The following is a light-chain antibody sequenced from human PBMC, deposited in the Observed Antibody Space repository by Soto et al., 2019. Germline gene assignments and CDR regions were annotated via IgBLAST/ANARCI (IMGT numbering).Light chain of an antibody. V-gene: IGLV2-14*01. J-gene: IGLJ3*02. CDR3: SSYTSGSTRV. Sequence: QSALTQPASVSGSPGQSITISCTGTSSDVGGYNYVSWYQQHPGKAPKLMIYEVSNRPSGVSNRFSASKSGNTASLTISGLQAEDEADYYCSSYTSGSTRVFGGGTKLTVL. CDR2: EVS. CDR1: SSDVGGYNY.